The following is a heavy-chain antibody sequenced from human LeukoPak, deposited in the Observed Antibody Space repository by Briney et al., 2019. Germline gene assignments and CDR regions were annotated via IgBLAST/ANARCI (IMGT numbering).Heavy chain of an antibody. V-gene: IGHV3-21*01. CDR2: ISSSSSYI. Sequence: PGGSLRLSCAASRFTFSSYSMNWVRQAPGKGLEWVSSISSSSSYIYYADSVKGRFTISRDNAKNSLYLQMNSLRAEDTAVYYCARDRDLLRYFDWLLDYWGQGTLVTVSP. CDR3: ARDRDLLRYFDWLLDY. J-gene: IGHJ4*02. D-gene: IGHD3-9*01. CDR1: RFTFSSYS.